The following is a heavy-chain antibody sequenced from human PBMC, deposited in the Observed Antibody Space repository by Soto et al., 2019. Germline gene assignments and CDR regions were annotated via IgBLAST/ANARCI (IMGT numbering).Heavy chain of an antibody. V-gene: IGHV3-73*01. Sequence: GGSLRLSCAASGFTFSGSSMHWVRQASGKGLEWVGRIRSKANSYATAYAASVKGRFTISRDDSKNTAYLQMNSLKTEDTAVYYCTRLRFSGYRSGWSMEVWGQGTTVNVSS. CDR3: TRLRFSGYRSGWSMEV. D-gene: IGHD6-19*01. CDR2: IRSKANSYAT. CDR1: GFTFSGSS. J-gene: IGHJ6*02.